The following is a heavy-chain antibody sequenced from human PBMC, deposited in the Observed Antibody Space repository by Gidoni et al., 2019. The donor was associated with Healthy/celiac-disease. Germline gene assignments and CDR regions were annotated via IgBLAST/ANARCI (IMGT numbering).Heavy chain of an antibody. V-gene: IGHV3-30*01. Sequence: QVQLVEPGGGVVQPGRYLRLSCTASGFTVSSYARHWVRQAPGKGLEWVAVISYDGSNKYYADSVKGRFTISRDNSKNTLYLQMNSLRAEDTAVYYCARALGGSGTHAFDIWGQGTMVTVSS. CDR1: GFTVSSYA. CDR2: ISYDGSNK. D-gene: IGHD3-10*01. CDR3: ARALGGSGTHAFDI. J-gene: IGHJ3*02.